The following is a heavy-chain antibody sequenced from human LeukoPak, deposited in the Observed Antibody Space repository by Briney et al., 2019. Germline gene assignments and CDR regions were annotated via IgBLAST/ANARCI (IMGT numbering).Heavy chain of an antibody. D-gene: IGHD1-1*01. CDR3: ARGSRKRRSWFVP. V-gene: IGHV4-34*01. CDR2: INHSGST. CDR1: GGSFSGYY. Sequence: SETLSLTCAVYGGSFSGYYWSWIRQPPGKGLEWIGEINHSGSTNYNPPLKSRVTISVDTSKNQFSLKLSSVTAADTAVYYCARGSRKRRSWFVPWGQGTLVTVSS. J-gene: IGHJ5*02.